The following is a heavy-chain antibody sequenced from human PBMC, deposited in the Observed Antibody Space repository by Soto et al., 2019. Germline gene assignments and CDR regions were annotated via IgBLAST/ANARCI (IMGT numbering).Heavy chain of an antibody. CDR1: GGSISSGGYY. V-gene: IGHV4-31*03. D-gene: IGHD3-3*01. Sequence: SETLSLTCTVSGGSISSGGYYWSWIRQHPGKGLEWIGYIYYSGSTYYNPSLKSRVTISVDTSKNQFSLKLSSVTAADTAVYYCARSTPGTNYDFWSGYPDTYYMDVWGKGTTVTVSS. CDR2: IYYSGST. CDR3: ARSTPGTNYDFWSGYPDTYYMDV. J-gene: IGHJ6*03.